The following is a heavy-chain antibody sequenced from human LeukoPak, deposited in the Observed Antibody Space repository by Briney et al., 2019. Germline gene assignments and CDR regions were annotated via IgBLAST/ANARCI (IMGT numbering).Heavy chain of an antibody. CDR2: ISYDGSNK. Sequence: GGSLRLSCAASEFTFSSYGMHWVRRAPGKGLEWVAVISYDGSNKYYADSVKGRFTISRDNSKNTLYLQMNSLRAEDTAVYYCATSASRHCSSTSCYYYYGMDVWGQGTTVTVSS. J-gene: IGHJ6*02. D-gene: IGHD2-2*01. V-gene: IGHV3-30*03. CDR3: ATSASRHCSSTSCYYYYGMDV. CDR1: EFTFSSYG.